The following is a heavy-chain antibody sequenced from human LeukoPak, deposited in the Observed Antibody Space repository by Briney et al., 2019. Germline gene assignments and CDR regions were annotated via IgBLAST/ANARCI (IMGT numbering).Heavy chain of an antibody. CDR3: AKEIVATLDY. V-gene: IGHV3-30*18. CDR2: ISYDGSNK. J-gene: IGHJ4*02. CDR1: GFTFSSYG. Sequence: GGSLGLSCAASGFTFSSYGMHWVRQAPGKGLEWVAVISYDGSNKYYADSVKGRFTISRDNSKNTLYLQMNSLRAEDTAVYYCAKEIVATLDYWGQGTLVTVSS. D-gene: IGHD5-12*01.